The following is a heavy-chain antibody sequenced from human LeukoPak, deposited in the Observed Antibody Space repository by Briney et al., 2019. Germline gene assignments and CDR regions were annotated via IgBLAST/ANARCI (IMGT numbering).Heavy chain of an antibody. D-gene: IGHD3-10*01. V-gene: IGHV4-34*01. J-gene: IGHJ4*02. Sequence: LSETLSLTCAVYGGSFSGYYWSWIRQPPGKGLEWIGEINHSGSTNYNPSLKSRVTISVDTSKNQFSLKLSSVTAADTAVYYCARAITMVRGVLYYFDYWGQGTLVTVSS. CDR3: ARAITMVRGVLYYFDY. CDR1: GGSFSGYY. CDR2: INHSGST.